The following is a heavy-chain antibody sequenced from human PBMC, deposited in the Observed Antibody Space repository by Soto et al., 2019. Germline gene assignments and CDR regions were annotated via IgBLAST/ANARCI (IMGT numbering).Heavy chain of an antibody. V-gene: IGHV4-61*01. D-gene: IGHD6-19*01. CDR3: ARLSAAWFVP. Sequence: QVQLQESGPGLVKPSETLSLTCTVSGGSVSSGSYYWGWIRQPPGKGLEWIGYIYHSGSTNYNPSLKSRVTISVDTSKNQFSLSLTSVTAADTAVYYCARLSAAWFVPWGQGTLVTVAS. CDR2: IYHSGST. CDR1: GGSVSSGSYY. J-gene: IGHJ5*02.